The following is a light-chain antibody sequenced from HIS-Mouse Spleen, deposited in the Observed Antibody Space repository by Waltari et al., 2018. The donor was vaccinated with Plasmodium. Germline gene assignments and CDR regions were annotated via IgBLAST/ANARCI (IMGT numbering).Light chain of an antibody. CDR3: CSYAGSSTFVV. CDR2: EGS. CDR1: SSDVGRYYL. J-gene: IGLJ2*01. V-gene: IGLV2-23*03. Sequence: QSALTQPASVSGSPGQSITISCPGTSSDVGRYYLVSWYQQHPGKAPKLMIYEGSKRPSGVSNRFSGSKSGNTASLTISGLQAEDEADYYCCSYAGSSTFVVFGGGTKLTVL.